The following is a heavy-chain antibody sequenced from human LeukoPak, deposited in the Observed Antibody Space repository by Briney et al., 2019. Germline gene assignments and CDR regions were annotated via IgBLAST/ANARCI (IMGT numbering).Heavy chain of an antibody. CDR1: RGTFSSYA. V-gene: IGHV1-69*01. J-gene: IGHJ4*02. Sequence: GASVKVSCKASRGTFSSYAISWVRQAPGQGLEWMGGIIPIFGTANYAQKFQGRVTITADESTSTAYMELSSLRSEDTAVYYCATFPFWSETISFDYWGQGTLVTVSS. D-gene: IGHD3-3*01. CDR2: IIPIFGTA. CDR3: ATFPFWSETISFDY.